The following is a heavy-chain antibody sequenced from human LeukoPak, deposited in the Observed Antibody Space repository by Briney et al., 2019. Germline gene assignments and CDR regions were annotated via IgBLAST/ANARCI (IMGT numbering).Heavy chain of an antibody. CDR2: IYTSGST. CDR3: ARRVVVVAAIRYYYYYMDV. Sequence: PSETLSLTRTVSGGSISSYYWSWIRQPAGKGLEWIGRIYTSGSTNYNPSLKSRVTMSVDTSKNQFSLKLSSVTAADTAVYYCARRVVVVAAIRYYYYYMDVWGKGTTVTVSS. CDR1: GGSISSYY. V-gene: IGHV4-4*07. J-gene: IGHJ6*03. D-gene: IGHD2-15*01.